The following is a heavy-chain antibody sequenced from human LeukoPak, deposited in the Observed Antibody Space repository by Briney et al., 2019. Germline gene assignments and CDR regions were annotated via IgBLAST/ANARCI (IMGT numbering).Heavy chain of an antibody. CDR3: ARDSAPGAAAGPRYYYYYGMDV. D-gene: IGHD6-13*01. Sequence: PGGSLRLSCAASGFTFSSYAMHWVRQAPGKGLEYVSAISSNGGSTYYANSVKGRFTISRDNSKNTLYLQMGSLRAEDMAVYYCARDSAPGAAAGPRYYYYYGMDVWGQGTTVTVSS. V-gene: IGHV3-64*01. J-gene: IGHJ6*02. CDR1: GFTFSSYA. CDR2: ISSNGGST.